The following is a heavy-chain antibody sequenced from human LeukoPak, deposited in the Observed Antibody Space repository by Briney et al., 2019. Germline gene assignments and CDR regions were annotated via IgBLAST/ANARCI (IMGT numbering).Heavy chain of an antibody. CDR3: ARGTLGSYNWFDP. CDR2: INPNSGGT. D-gene: IGHD1-26*01. Sequence: ASVKVSCKTSGYTFTGYYMHWVRQAPGQGLEWMGWINPNSGGTNYAQKFQGRVTMTRDTSISTAYMELSRLRSDDTAVYYCARGTLGSYNWFDPWGQGTLVTVSS. CDR1: GYTFTGYY. J-gene: IGHJ5*02. V-gene: IGHV1-2*02.